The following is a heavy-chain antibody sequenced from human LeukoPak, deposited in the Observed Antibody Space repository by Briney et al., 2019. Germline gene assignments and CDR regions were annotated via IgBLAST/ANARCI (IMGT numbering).Heavy chain of an antibody. Sequence: ASVKVSCKASGYTFTSYDINWFRQAPGQGLEWMGWVNPNSASTDYAQKFQGRATMTGDTSINTAYMELSSLRSEDTAVYYCARGLRMPGGLSWGQGTLVTVSS. J-gene: IGHJ5*02. CDR1: GYTFTSYD. D-gene: IGHD1-26*01. CDR2: VNPNSAST. CDR3: ARGLRMPGGLS. V-gene: IGHV1-8*01.